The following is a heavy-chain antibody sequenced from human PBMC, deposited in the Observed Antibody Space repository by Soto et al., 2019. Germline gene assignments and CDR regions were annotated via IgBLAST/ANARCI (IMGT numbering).Heavy chain of an antibody. J-gene: IGHJ4*02. D-gene: IGHD6-19*01. V-gene: IGHV3-30*18. Sequence: PGGALRLSCAASGFTFSSSCMHWVRQAPGKGLEWVAVTSFDGSSGYYADSVRGRFTISRDNSNNTLYLQMNSLRAEDTAVYYCAKSPPAVAGYFDYWGQGTLVTVSS. CDR3: AKSPPAVAGYFDY. CDR2: TSFDGSSG. CDR1: GFTFSSSC.